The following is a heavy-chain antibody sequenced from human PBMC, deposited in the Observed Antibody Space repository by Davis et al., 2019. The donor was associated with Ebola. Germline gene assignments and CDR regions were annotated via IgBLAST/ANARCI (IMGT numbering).Heavy chain of an antibody. V-gene: IGHV1-2*04. D-gene: IGHD3-10*01. CDR2: INPNSGGT. J-gene: IGHJ4*02. Sequence: ASVKVSCKASGYTFTSYYMHWVRQAPGQGLEWMGWINPNSGGTNYAQKFQGWVTMTRATSISTAYMELSRLRSDDTAVYYCARGYYGSGSYYTLPPYFDYWGQGTLVTVSS. CDR1: GYTFTSYY. CDR3: ARGYYGSGSYYTLPPYFDY.